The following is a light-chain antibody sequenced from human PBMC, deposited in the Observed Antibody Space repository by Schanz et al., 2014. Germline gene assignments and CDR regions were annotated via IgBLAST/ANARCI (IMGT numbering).Light chain of an antibody. J-gene: IGKJ1*01. V-gene: IGKV3-20*01. CDR1: QSVSSNY. Sequence: EIVLTQSPATLSLSPGERATLSCRASQSVSSNYLAWYQQKPGQAPRLLMYGASTRATGIPDRFSGSGSGTDFTLTISRLEPEDFAVYYCQYYGSSFWTFGQGTKVEIQ. CDR2: GAS. CDR3: QYYGSSFWT.